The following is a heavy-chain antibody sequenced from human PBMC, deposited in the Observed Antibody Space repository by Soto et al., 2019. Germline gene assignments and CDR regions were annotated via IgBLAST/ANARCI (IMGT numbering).Heavy chain of an antibody. D-gene: IGHD4-17*01. CDR1: GFTFSAYW. CDR3: ARPGDPDATVTASIGWYFDL. Sequence: EVQLVESGGGLVQPGGSLRLSCGASGFTFSAYWMNWVRQAPGKGLRWVATIKKDGSENHYVDSVEGRFTISRDNAENSLYLQMNSLRPEDTAVYYCARPGDPDATVTASIGWYFDLWGRGTLVTVSS. V-gene: IGHV3-7*01. CDR2: IKKDGSEN. J-gene: IGHJ2*01.